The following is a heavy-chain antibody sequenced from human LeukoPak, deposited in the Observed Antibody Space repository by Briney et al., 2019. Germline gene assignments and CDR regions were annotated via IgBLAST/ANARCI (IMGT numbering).Heavy chain of an antibody. CDR2: ISSNGGST. V-gene: IGHV3-64*01. CDR1: GFTFSSYA. J-gene: IGHJ4*02. CDR3: ARVSGYYAD. D-gene: IGHD3-22*01. Sequence: GGSLRLSCAASGFTFSSYAMHWVRQAPGKGLEYVSAISSNGGSTYYANSVKGRFTISRDSSKNTLYLQMGSLRAEDMAVYYCARVSGYYADWGQGTLVTVSS.